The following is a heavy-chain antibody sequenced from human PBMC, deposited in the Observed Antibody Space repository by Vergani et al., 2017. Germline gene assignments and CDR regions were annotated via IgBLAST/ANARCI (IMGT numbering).Heavy chain of an antibody. CDR2: IIPIFGTA. CDR1: GGTFSSYA. Sequence: QGQLVQSGAEVKKPGSSMKVSCKASGGTFSSYAISWVRQAPGQGLEWMGGIIPIFGTANYAQKFQGRVTITADESTSTAYMELSSLRSEDTAVYYCASNWHIVVVPAAIRAPDPSYYYYYMDVWGKGTTVTVSS. V-gene: IGHV1-69*13. CDR3: ASNWHIVVVPAAIRAPDPSYYYYYMDV. J-gene: IGHJ6*03. D-gene: IGHD2-2*02.